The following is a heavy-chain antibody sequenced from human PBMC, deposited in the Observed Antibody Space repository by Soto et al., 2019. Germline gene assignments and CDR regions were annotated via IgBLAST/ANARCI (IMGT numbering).Heavy chain of an antibody. J-gene: IGHJ4*02. Sequence: QVQLVQSGAEVKKPGASVKVSCKASGYTFNSYYIHWVRQAPGQGLEWMGWINPNSDVTGYAQSFQGRVTMTRDMSMTTDYMDLTRLRSDDTAVYYCVMGGLNSNYDFDFWGQGTLITVSS. CDR1: GYTFNSYY. D-gene: IGHD4-4*01. CDR2: INPNSDVT. CDR3: VMGGLNSNYDFDF. V-gene: IGHV1-2*02.